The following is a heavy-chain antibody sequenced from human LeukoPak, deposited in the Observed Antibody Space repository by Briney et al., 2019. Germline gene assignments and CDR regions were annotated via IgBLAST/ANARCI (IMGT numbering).Heavy chain of an antibody. CDR2: ISSSSSYI. CDR3: ARDVARGYSYRFGWFDP. J-gene: IGHJ5*02. D-gene: IGHD5-18*01. Sequence: PGGSLRLSCAASGFTFSSYSMNWVRQAPGKGLEWVSSISSSSSYIYYADSVKGRFTISRDNAKNTLYLQMNSLRAEDTAVYYCARDVARGYSYRFGWFDPWGQGTLVTVSS. CDR1: GFTFSSYS. V-gene: IGHV3-21*01.